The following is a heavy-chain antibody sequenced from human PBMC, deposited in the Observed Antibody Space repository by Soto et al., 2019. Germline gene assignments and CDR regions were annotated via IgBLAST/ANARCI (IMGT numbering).Heavy chain of an antibody. D-gene: IGHD2-2*01. Sequence: GGSLRLSCAASGFTFSSYGMHWVRQAPGKGLEWVAIIWYDGGDKYYADSVKGRFTISRDNSKNTLSLQLNSLRAEDTAVYYCARAPLGSRFSCPCYHRLDVWGQGTTVPGSS. CDR3: ARAPLGSRFSCPCYHRLDV. J-gene: IGHJ6*01. CDR1: GFTFSSYG. V-gene: IGHV3-33*01. CDR2: IWYDGGDK.